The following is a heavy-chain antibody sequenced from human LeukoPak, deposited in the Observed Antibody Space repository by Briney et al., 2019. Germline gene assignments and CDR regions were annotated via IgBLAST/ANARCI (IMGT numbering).Heavy chain of an antibody. Sequence: SVKVSCKASGGTFSSYAISWVRQAPGQGLEWMGRIIPILGIANYAQKFQGRVTITADKSTSTAYMELSSLRSEDTAMYYCARDSGWTDYWGQGTLVTVSS. CDR1: GGTFSSYA. CDR3: ARDSGWTDY. D-gene: IGHD6-19*01. CDR2: IIPILGIA. V-gene: IGHV1-69*04. J-gene: IGHJ4*02.